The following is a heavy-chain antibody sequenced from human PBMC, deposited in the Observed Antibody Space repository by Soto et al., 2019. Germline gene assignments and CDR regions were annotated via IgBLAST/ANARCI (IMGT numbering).Heavy chain of an antibody. CDR1: GDSVSNGNW. CDR3: ATRTSVFGIVTFY. CDR2: IHQSGDT. Sequence: QVQLKESGPGLVTPWGTLSLTCAVSGDSVSNGNWWCWVRQPPGRGLEWVGEIHQSGDTNYNPSLKSRVTVSADRSNNQYCLRLNSVTAADTAMYYCATRTSVFGIVTFYWGQGILVTVSS. J-gene: IGHJ4*02. V-gene: IGHV4-4*02. D-gene: IGHD3-16*01.